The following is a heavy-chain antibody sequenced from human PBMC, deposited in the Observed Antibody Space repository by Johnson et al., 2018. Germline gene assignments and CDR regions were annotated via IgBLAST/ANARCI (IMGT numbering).Heavy chain of an antibody. CDR1: GGAINSNY. Sequence: QVQLQQWGAGLLKXSETLTLXCNVSGGAINSNYWSWIRQTPGKGLEWIGDLHDSGSPKYNRTLRSRVTISVDTSKRRFSLRLGSVTPADPAMDYCARHVSGAFDPFAMWGQGTMVTVSA. D-gene: IGHD3-16*01. CDR2: LHDSGSP. V-gene: IGHV4-59*01. CDR3: ARHVSGAFDPFAM. J-gene: IGHJ3*02.